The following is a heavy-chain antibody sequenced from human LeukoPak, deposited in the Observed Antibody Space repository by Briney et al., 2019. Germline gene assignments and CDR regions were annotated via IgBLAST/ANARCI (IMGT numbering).Heavy chain of an antibody. D-gene: IGHD1-26*01. CDR1: GGSISSYY. V-gene: IGHV4-59*08. CDR3: VRHRLVGSSQLDP. CDR2: IYYSGST. Sequence: PSETLSLTCTVSGGSISSYYWSWIRQPPGKGLEWIGYIYYSGSTNYNPSLKSRVTISVDTSKNQLSLKLSSVTAADTAVYYCVRHRLVGSSQLDPWGQGTLVTVSS. J-gene: IGHJ5*02.